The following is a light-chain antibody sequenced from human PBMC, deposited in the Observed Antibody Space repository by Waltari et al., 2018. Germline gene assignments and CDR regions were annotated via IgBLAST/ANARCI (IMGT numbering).Light chain of an antibody. CDR1: QDIYNS. Sequence: ITCQANQDIYNSLNWYQQKPGKAPNLLIYGASNLEPGVPSRFSGSGSGTHFTFTISSLQPDDFATYYCQQYDTPLSSGGGTKVAIK. J-gene: IGKJ4*01. V-gene: IGKV1-33*01. CDR2: GAS. CDR3: QQYDTPLS.